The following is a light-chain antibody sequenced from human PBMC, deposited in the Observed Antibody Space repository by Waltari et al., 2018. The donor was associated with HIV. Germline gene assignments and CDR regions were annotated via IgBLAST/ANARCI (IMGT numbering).Light chain of an antibody. CDR1: SSNIGSNT. J-gene: IGLJ1*01. Sequence: QSVLTQPPSASGTPGQRVTISCSGSSSNIGSNTVNWYQQLPGTAPKLLIYSNNQRPSGVPGRFVGSKAGTSASLAISGLQSEDEADYYCAAWDDSLNGYVFGTGTKVTVL. CDR2: SNN. CDR3: AAWDDSLNGYV. V-gene: IGLV1-44*01.